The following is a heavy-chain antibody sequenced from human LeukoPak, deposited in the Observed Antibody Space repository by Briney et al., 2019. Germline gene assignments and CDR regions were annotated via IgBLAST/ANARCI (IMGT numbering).Heavy chain of an antibody. CDR1: GGSISSGGYY. J-gene: IGHJ4*02. D-gene: IGHD3-16*02. CDR2: IYYSGST. V-gene: IGHV4-31*03. CDR3: ARGYYDYVWGSYRWPGYFHY. Sequence: PSETLSLTCTVSGGSISSGGYYWSWIRQHPGKGLEWIGYIYYSGSTYYNPSLKSRVTISVDTSKNQFSLKLSSVTAADTAVYYCARGYYDYVWGSYRWPGYFHYWGQGTLVTVSS.